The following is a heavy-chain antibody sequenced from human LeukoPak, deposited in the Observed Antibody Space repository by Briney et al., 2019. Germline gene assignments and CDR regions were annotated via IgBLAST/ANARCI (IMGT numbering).Heavy chain of an antibody. CDR1: GYNFTNFW. CDR2: IYPGDSDI. D-gene: IGHD2-15*01. V-gene: IGHV5-51*01. CDR3: ARLVDRGYSRSLGY. Sequence: GESLKTSCQGSGYNFTNFWIGWVRQLPGKGLEWMGIIYPGDSDIRYSPSFQGQVTISADKSINTTYLQWSSLKASDTAMYYCARLVDRGYSRSLGYWGQGTLVTVSS. J-gene: IGHJ4*02.